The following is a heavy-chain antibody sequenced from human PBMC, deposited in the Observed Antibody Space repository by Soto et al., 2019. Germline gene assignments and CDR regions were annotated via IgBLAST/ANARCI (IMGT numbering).Heavy chain of an antibody. CDR1: GGSLSSGDYY. CDR3: ARGIRYYDSSGYYLKPVDY. J-gene: IGHJ4*02. Sequence: SETLSLTCTVSGGSLSSGDYYWSWLRQPPGKGLEWIGYIYYSGSTYYNPSLKSRVTISVDTSKNQFSLKLSSVTAADTAVYYCARGIRYYDSSGYYLKPVDYWGQGTLVTVSS. V-gene: IGHV4-30-4*01. CDR2: IYYSGST. D-gene: IGHD3-22*01.